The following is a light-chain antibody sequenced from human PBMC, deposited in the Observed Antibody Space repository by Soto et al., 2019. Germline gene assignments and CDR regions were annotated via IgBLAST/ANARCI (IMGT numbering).Light chain of an antibody. CDR3: AAWDDSLNAYV. J-gene: IGLJ1*01. Sequence: QSVLTQPPSASGTPGQRVTISCSGSSSNAGSNTVNWYQQLPGTAPKLLIFSNDLRPSGVPVRFSGSRSGTSASLGISGLQSEDEADYHCAAWDDSLNAYVFGTGTKVTVL. CDR1: SSNAGSNT. V-gene: IGLV1-44*01. CDR2: SND.